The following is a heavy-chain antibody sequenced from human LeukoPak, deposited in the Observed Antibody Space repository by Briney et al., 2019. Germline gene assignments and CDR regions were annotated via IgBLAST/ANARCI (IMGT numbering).Heavy chain of an antibody. J-gene: IGHJ4*02. CDR1: GYSFTSFW. CDR2: IYPGDSDN. V-gene: IGHV5-51*01. D-gene: IGHD5-24*01. Sequence: GESLKISCKGSGYSFTSFWIAWVRQMPGKGLGGVGIIYPGDSDNRCRPSFQGQVTISADKSISTAYLEWSSLKASDTAMYYCARHRFSLPVKRCLQEPYYFDYWGQGTLVTVSS. CDR3: ARHRFSLPVKRCLQEPYYFDY.